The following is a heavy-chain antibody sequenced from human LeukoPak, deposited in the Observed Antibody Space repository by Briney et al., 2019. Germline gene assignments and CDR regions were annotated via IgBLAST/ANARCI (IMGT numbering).Heavy chain of an antibody. CDR3: ARDLSYYDILITD. Sequence: KSRVTISVDTSKNQFSLKLSSVTAADTAVYYCARDLSYYDILITDWGQGTLVTVSS. V-gene: IGHV4-39*07. J-gene: IGHJ4*02. D-gene: IGHD3-9*01.